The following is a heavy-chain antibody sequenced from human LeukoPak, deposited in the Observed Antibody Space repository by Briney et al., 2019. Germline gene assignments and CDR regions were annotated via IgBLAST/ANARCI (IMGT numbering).Heavy chain of an antibody. Sequence: GGSLRLSCAASGLAFSRFWMSWVRQAPGKGMEWVANINEDGSKKNYVDSVRGRFTISRDNAKDSLYLQMNSLRAEDTAVYCCASEYYYDSSGFGYWGQGTLVTVSS. CDR2: INEDGSKK. CDR1: GLAFSRFW. CDR3: ASEYYYDSSGFGY. J-gene: IGHJ4*02. V-gene: IGHV3-7*03. D-gene: IGHD3-22*01.